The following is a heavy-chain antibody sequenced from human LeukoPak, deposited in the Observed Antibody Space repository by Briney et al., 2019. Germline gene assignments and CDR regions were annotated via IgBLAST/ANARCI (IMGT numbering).Heavy chain of an antibody. D-gene: IGHD3-9*01. J-gene: IGHJ4*02. Sequence: SGTLSLACAVSGVSISSSEWWIWVRQPPGQGLEWIGEIHRAGRTRYNPSLKSRVTISMDYSKNQFSLKLTSVTAADTAIYYCGKTDIYFNPIDYWGPGSLVTVSS. CDR2: IHRAGRT. V-gene: IGHV4-4*02. CDR3: GKTDIYFNPIDY. CDR1: GVSISSSEW.